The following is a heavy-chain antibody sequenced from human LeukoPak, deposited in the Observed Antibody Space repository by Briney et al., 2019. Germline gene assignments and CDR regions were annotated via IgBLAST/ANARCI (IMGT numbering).Heavy chain of an antibody. CDR3: ARDRGVAYCSGGSCLTPPYDY. J-gene: IGHJ4*02. CDR2: IYHSGNT. V-gene: IGHV4-34*01. D-gene: IGHD2-15*01. Sequence: SETLSLTCAVYGGSFSGYYWSWIRQPPGKGLEWIGSIYHSGNTCYNPSLKSRVTISVDTSKNQFSLKLSFVTAADTAVYYCARDRGVAYCSGGSCLTPPYDYWGQGTLVTVSS. CDR1: GGSFSGYY.